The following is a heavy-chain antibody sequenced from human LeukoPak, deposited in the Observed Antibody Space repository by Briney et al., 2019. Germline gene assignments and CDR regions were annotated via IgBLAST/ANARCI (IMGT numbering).Heavy chain of an antibody. D-gene: IGHD2/OR15-2a*01. J-gene: IGHJ4*02. CDR3: ARRPLSSYYFDY. CDR1: GGSIGNYY. V-gene: IGHV4-59*08. CDR2: MYYSGSA. Sequence: PSETLSLTCTVSGGSIGNYYWSWIRQPPGKGLEWIGYMYYSGSANYNPSLKSRVTISIDTSKNQLSLKLSSVTAADTAVYYCARRPLSSYYFDYWGQGTLVTVSS.